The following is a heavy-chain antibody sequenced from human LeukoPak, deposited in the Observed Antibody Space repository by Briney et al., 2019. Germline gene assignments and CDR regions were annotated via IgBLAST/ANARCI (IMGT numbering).Heavy chain of an antibody. Sequence: GGSLRLSCTASGFTFSTYDMHWVRQTTGKGLEWVSAIGITGTTYYLASVKGRFTISRENAKNSFYLQMNGLRAGDTAVYYCARDLGTGSAYTNRFDLWGQGTLVTVSS. CDR3: ARDLGTGSAYTNRFDL. J-gene: IGHJ5*02. CDR2: IGITGTT. D-gene: IGHD3-22*01. CDR1: GFTFSTYD. V-gene: IGHV3-13*01.